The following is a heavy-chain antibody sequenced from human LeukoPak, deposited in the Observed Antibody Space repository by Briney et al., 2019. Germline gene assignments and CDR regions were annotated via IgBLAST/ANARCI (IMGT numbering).Heavy chain of an antibody. V-gene: IGHV1-2*02. CDR2: INPNSGDT. CDR1: GYAFSDYY. D-gene: IGHD6-19*01. Sequence: ASVKVSCKTSGYAFSDYYIHWIRQAPGQGLEWVGWINPNSGDTDYAQKFQGRVTVTRDTSISTAYMELGRLRSDDTAVYYCARDGWYKSYMDVWGQGTTVTVSS. J-gene: IGHJ6*03. CDR3: ARDGWYKSYMDV.